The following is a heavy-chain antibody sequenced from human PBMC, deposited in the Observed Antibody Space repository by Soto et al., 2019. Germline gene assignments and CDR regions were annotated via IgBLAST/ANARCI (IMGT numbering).Heavy chain of an antibody. CDR2: INPNSGGT. J-gene: IGHJ3*02. CDR3: ARGFDYEARNAFDI. CDR1: GYTFTGYY. V-gene: IGHV1-2*02. Sequence: SVKVSCKASGYTFTGYYMHWVRQAPGQGLEWMGWINPNSGGTNYAQKFQGRVTMTRDTSISTAYMELSRLRSDDTAVYYCARGFDYEARNAFDIWGQGTMVTVSS. D-gene: IGHD4-17*01.